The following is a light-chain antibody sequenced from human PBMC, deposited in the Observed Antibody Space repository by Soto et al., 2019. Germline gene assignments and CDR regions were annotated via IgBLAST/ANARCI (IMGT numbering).Light chain of an antibody. CDR2: GAS. V-gene: IGKV3-20*01. CDR3: QRYGSSPLIT. J-gene: IGKJ5*01. Sequence: EIVLTQSPGTLSLSPGERATLSCRASQSVSNTYLAWYQQKPGQAPRLLIYGASSRATGIPDRFSGSGSGTDFTLTISRLEPEDFAVYYCQRYGSSPLITFGQGTRLEIK. CDR1: QSVSNTY.